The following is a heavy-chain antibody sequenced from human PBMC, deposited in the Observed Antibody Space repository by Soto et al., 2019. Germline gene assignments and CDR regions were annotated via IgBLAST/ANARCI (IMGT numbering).Heavy chain of an antibody. CDR3: ARDPLKYNGDWSPYWFGP. D-gene: IGHD1-20*01. Sequence: PGGSRRLSCAASGFTFSRDAMSWVRQAAGKGLEWVAGITATADTSYYAESVKGRFTISRDNSKNTLYLQMDSLRAEDTAVYYCARDPLKYNGDWSPYWFGPWGPGTLVTVSS. V-gene: IGHV3-23*01. CDR1: GFTFSRDA. J-gene: IGHJ5*02. CDR2: ITATADTS.